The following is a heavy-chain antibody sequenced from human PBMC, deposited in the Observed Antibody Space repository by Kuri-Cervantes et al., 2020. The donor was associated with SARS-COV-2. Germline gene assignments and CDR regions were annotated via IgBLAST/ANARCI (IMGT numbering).Heavy chain of an antibody. V-gene: IGHV1-3*01. J-gene: IGHJ6*02. Sequence: ASVKVSCKASGYTFTSYAMHWVRQAPGQRLEWMGWINAGNGNTKYSQKFQGRVTITRDTSASTAYMELSSLRAEDTAVYYCASLPYYYGSGSAWDYYYGMDVWSQGTTVTVSS. CDR3: ASLPYYYGSGSAWDYYYGMDV. D-gene: IGHD3-10*01. CDR1: GYTFTSYA. CDR2: INAGNGNT.